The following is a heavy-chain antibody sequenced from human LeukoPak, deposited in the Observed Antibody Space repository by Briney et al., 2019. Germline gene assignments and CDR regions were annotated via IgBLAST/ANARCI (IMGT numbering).Heavy chain of an antibody. CDR1: GGSIRSY. J-gene: IGHJ5*02. CDR3: ARDSGTTGEVKFDP. CDR2: IYGSGST. D-gene: IGHD3-10*01. Sequence: SEALSLTCTVSGGSIRSYWSWIRQPAGKGLEWIGRIYGSGSTDYNPSLKSRVTMSIDTSKNQFSLNLISVTAADTAVYYCARDSGTTGEVKFDPWGQGTLVTVSS. V-gene: IGHV4-4*07.